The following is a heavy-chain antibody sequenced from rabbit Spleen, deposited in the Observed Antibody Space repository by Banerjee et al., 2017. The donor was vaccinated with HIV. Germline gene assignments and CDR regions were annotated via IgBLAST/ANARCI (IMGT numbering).Heavy chain of an antibody. Sequence: QEQLVESGGGLVQPGASLTLTCTASGFSFSSSYCIYWVRQAPGKGLEWIASINAGSGGTYYASWAKGRFTVSSDNAQSTVDLKMTSLTAADTATYFCARDAGTSFSTYGMDLWGPGTLVTVS. D-gene: IGHD8-1*01. V-gene: IGHV1S45*01. CDR1: GFSFSSSYC. CDR2: INAGSGGT. CDR3: ARDAGTSFSTYGMDL. J-gene: IGHJ6*01.